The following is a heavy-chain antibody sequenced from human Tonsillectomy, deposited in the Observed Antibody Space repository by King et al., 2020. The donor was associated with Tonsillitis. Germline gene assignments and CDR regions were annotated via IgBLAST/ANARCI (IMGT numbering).Heavy chain of an antibody. Sequence: VQLVESGGGLVQPGRSLRLSCAASGFTFDDYGMHWVRQVPGKGLEWVSGISWNSDNIDYADSVKGRFTISRDNSKNSLYLQMNSLRVEDMALYYCAKSGGSGSRFHYFYNHLDVWGKGTTVTVSS. CDR3: AKSGGSGSRFHYFYNHLDV. CDR2: ISWNSDNI. D-gene: IGHD1-26*01. J-gene: IGHJ6*03. CDR1: GFTFDDYG. V-gene: IGHV3-9*03.